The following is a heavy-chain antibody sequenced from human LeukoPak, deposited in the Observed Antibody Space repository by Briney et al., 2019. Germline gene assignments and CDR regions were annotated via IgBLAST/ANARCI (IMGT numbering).Heavy chain of an antibody. V-gene: IGHV3-30-3*01. CDR2: ISYDGSNK. D-gene: IGHD2-2*02. Sequence: SGGSLRLSCAASGLTFSSYAMHWVRQAPGKGLEWVAVISYDGSNKYYADSVKGRFTISRDNSKNTLYLQMNSLRAEDTAVYYCARDGYCSSTSCYTSYYYYGMDVWGQGTTVTVSS. CDR3: ARDGYCSSTSCYTSYYYYGMDV. J-gene: IGHJ6*02. CDR1: GLTFSSYA.